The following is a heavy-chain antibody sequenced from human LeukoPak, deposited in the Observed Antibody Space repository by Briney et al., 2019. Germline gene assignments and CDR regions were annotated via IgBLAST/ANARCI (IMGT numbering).Heavy chain of an antibody. Sequence: SETLSLTCTVSGVSISSSNSYWGWIRQPPGKGLEWIGSIYYSGNTYYNASLKSQVSISIDTSKNQFSLRLTSVTAADTAVYYCARGLRQLVRSWHYWGQGTLVTVSS. D-gene: IGHD6-6*01. CDR3: ARGLRQLVRSWHY. CDR1: GVSISSSNSY. CDR2: IYYSGNT. V-gene: IGHV4-39*01. J-gene: IGHJ4*02.